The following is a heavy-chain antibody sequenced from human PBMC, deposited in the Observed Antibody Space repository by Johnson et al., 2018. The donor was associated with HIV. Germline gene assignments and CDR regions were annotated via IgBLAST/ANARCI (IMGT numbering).Heavy chain of an antibody. J-gene: IGHJ3*02. CDR2: ISYDGSNK. CDR3: ARDPSPSSYRAFDI. Sequence: VQLVESGGGLVQPGGSLRLSCAASGFTFSSYVMHWVRQPPGKGLEWVAVISYDGSNKYYADSVKGRFTISRDNSKNTLYLQMNSLRAEDTAVYYCARDPSPSSYRAFDIWGQGTMVTVSS. D-gene: IGHD5-12*01. V-gene: IGHV3-30*03. CDR1: GFTFSSYV.